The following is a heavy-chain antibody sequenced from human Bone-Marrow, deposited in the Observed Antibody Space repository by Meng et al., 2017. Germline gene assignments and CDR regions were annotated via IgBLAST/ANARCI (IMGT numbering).Heavy chain of an antibody. Sequence: LAEAGPGLAQPSETLSPTSTASSRSVNSGSYYWSWIRQPPGKGLEWIGHIYHSVYIIRTTNYTPSPKSRVSISVDTPKNQFSLRPHSVTAADTAVYYCARVNGGPSYFDCWGQGTLVTVSS. J-gene: IGHJ4*02. D-gene: IGHD4-23*01. CDR3: ARVNGGPSYFDC. CDR2: IYHSVYIIRTT. V-gene: IGHV4-61*01. CDR1: SRSVNSGSYY.